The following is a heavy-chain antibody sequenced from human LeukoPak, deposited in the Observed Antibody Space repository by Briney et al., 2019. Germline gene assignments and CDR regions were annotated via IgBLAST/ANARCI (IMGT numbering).Heavy chain of an antibody. J-gene: IGHJ4*02. CDR3: TTAPSGYAYMNGWHLDY. Sequence: GGSLRLSCAASGFTFNYAWMSWVRQAPGKGLEWVGRIKSKTDGETTDYAAPVKGRFTISRDDSKNALYLQMNSLKTEDTALYYCTTAPSGYAYMNGWHLDYWGQGALVTVSS. CDR1: GFTFNYAW. CDR2: IKSKTDGETT. V-gene: IGHV3-15*01. D-gene: IGHD5-18*01.